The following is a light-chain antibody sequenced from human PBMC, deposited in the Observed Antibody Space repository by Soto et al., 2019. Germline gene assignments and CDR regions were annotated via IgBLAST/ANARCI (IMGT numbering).Light chain of an antibody. Sequence: SSELTQPPSVSVYPGQTASINCSGDALPKKYAYWYQQKPGQAPVLVMYKDTVRSSGIPERFSASSSGTTVTLTISGVQAEDEADYYCQSSDNSNSYVVFGGGTKLTVL. CDR1: ALPKKY. V-gene: IGLV3-25*03. CDR3: QSSDNSNSYVV. J-gene: IGLJ2*01. CDR2: KDT.